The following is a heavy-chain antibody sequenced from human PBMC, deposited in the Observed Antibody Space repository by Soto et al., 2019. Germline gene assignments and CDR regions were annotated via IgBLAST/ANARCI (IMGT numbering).Heavy chain of an antibody. CDR3: ARVINQQLVGTGDF. CDR1: GFTFSTYT. CDR2: ISSGSSYI. D-gene: IGHD6-13*01. V-gene: IGHV3-21*01. Sequence: EVQLVESGGGLVKPGGSLRLSCAASGFTFSTYTMQWVRQAPGKGLEWVSSISSGSSYIYYADSVRGRFTISRDNAKNSLFLQVNRLRAEDTAVYYCARVINQQLVGTGDFWGQGTLVTVSS. J-gene: IGHJ4*02.